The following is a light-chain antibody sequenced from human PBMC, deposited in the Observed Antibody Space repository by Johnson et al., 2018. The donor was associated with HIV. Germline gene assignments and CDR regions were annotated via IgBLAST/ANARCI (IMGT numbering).Light chain of an antibody. CDR3: GTWDSGLGAVYV. Sequence: ISCSGSSSNIGNNYVSWYQQLPGTAPKVLIYDNNKRPSGIPDRFSGSKSGTSATLGITGLQTGDEADYYCGTWDSGLGAVYVFGPGTKVTVL. V-gene: IGLV1-51*01. CDR1: SSNIGNNY. CDR2: DNN. J-gene: IGLJ1*01.